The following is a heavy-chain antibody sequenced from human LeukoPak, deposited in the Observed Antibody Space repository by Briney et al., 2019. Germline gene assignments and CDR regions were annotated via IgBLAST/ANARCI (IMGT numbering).Heavy chain of an antibody. Sequence: SETLSLTCTVSGGSISSYYWSWIRQPAGKGLEWIGRIYTSGSTNYNPSLKSRVTMSVDTSKNQFSLKLSSVTAADTAVYYCARARADFWSGYISGFDPWGQGTLVTVSS. D-gene: IGHD3-3*01. V-gene: IGHV4-4*07. CDR1: GGSISSYY. J-gene: IGHJ5*02. CDR3: ARARADFWSGYISGFDP. CDR2: IYTSGST.